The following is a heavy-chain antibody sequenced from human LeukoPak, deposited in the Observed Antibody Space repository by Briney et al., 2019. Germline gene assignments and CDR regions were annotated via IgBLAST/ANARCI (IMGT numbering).Heavy chain of an antibody. Sequence: ASVKVSCKASDYTFTTYGISWVRQAPGQGLEWMGWINAYNDNTNYAQKLQGRVTMTTDTSTSTAYMELRSLRYDDTAVYYCASRYCSSSTSCYAEDAFDIWGQGTMVTVSS. J-gene: IGHJ3*02. D-gene: IGHD2-2*01. CDR1: DYTFTTYG. CDR3: ASRYCSSSTSCYAEDAFDI. V-gene: IGHV1-18*01. CDR2: INAYNDNT.